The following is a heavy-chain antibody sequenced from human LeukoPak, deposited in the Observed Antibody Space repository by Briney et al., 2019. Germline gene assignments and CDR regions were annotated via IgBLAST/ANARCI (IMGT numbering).Heavy chain of an antibody. Sequence: GGSLRLSCAASGFTVSSNYMSWVRQAPGKGLEWVSVIYSGGSTYYADSVKGRFTISRDNSKNTLYLQMNSLRAEDTAVYYCARLIPRGGGYADYWGQGTLVTVSS. CDR2: IYSGGST. CDR1: GFTVSSNY. D-gene: IGHD5-12*01. V-gene: IGHV3-66*04. CDR3: ARLIPRGGGYADY. J-gene: IGHJ4*02.